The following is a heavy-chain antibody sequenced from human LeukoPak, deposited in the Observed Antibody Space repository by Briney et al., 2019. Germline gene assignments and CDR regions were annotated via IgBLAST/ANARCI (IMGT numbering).Heavy chain of an antibody. CDR3: AKLPRHNYLFYYFDS. CDR2: ISGSGGST. V-gene: IGHV3-23*01. J-gene: IGHJ4*02. CDR1: GFTFSSYG. Sequence: GGTLRLSCAASGFTFSSYGMSWVRQAPGKGLEWVSAISGSGGSTYYADSVKGRFTISRDNSKNTLFFQMNSLGAEDTAMYYCAKLPRHNYLFYYFDSWGQGTLVTVSS. D-gene: IGHD5-24*01.